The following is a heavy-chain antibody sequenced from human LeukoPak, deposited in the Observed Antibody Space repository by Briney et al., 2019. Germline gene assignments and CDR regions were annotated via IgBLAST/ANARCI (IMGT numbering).Heavy chain of an antibody. Sequence: GGSLRLSCAASGFTFDDYGMSWVRQAPGKGLEWVSGIDRNGDSTGYADSVKGRFTISRDNAKNSLYLQMNSLRAGDTALYYCASLTTGYPTPDAFDIWGQGTMVTVSS. CDR3: ASLTTGYPTPDAFDI. J-gene: IGHJ3*02. D-gene: IGHD3-9*01. CDR1: GFTFDDYG. V-gene: IGHV3-20*04. CDR2: IDRNGDST.